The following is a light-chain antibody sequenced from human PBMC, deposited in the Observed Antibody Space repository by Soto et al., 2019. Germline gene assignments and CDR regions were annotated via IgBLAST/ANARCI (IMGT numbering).Light chain of an antibody. CDR3: QQRSNWPPLT. CDR2: DAS. J-gene: IGKJ4*01. V-gene: IGKV3-11*01. CDR1: QSVSSY. Sequence: EIVLTQSPATLSLSPGERATLSCRASQSVSSYLAWYQQKPGQAPRLLIYDASNRATGIPARFSGSGSETDFTLTISSLESEDFAVYYCQQRSNWPPLTFGGGTKVEIK.